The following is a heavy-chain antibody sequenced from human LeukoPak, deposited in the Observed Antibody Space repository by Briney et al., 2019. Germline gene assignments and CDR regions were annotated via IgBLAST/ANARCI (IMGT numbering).Heavy chain of an antibody. D-gene: IGHD2-15*01. V-gene: IGHV5-51*01. CDR2: IYPGDFDT. CDR1: GYSFTTNW. Sequence: GESLKISCKGSGYSFTTNWIGWVRQMPWKGLEWMGIIYPGDFDTRYSPSFQGQVTMSADTSINTAYLQWSSLKASDTAIYFCARGSGDPHFDYWGQGTLVTVSS. CDR3: ARGSGDPHFDY. J-gene: IGHJ4*02.